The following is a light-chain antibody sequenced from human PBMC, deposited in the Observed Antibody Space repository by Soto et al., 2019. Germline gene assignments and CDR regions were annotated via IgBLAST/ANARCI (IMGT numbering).Light chain of an antibody. CDR2: EVS. Sequence: QSVLTQPASVSGSPGQSITISCTGTSSDVGAYDCVSWYQQHPGKAPKLMIYEVSNRPSGVSNRFSGSKSGNMASLTISGLQAEDEADYYCSSYTDTSPWVFGGGTKLTVL. CDR3: SSYTDTSPWV. CDR1: SSDVGAYDC. J-gene: IGLJ3*02. V-gene: IGLV2-14*01.